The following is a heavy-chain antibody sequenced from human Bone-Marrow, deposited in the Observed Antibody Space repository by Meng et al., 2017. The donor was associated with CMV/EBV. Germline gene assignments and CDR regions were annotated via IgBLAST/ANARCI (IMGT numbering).Heavy chain of an antibody. D-gene: IGHD2-2*01. CDR3: TRLTVERKGYCSSTSCVDV. V-gene: IGHV3-74*01. CDR1: GFTFSNAW. CDR2: IDSDGSTT. J-gene: IGHJ6*02. Sequence: GESLKISCAASGFTFSNAWMHWVRQAPGKGLVWVSRIDSDGSTTNYADSAKGRFTISRDNAKNTLYLQMSSLRAEDTAVYYCTRLTVERKGYCSSTSCVDVWGQGTTVTVSS.